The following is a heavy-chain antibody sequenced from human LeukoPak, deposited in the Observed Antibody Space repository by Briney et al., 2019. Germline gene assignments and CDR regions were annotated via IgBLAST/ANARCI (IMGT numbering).Heavy chain of an antibody. CDR3: AGGLLVLYYYYGMDV. CDR1: GGSFSGYY. CDR2: INHSGST. V-gene: IGHV4-34*01. Sequence: SETLSLTCAVYGGSFSGYYWSWIRQPPGKGLEWIGEINHSGSTNYNPSLKSRVTISVDTSKNQFSLKLSSVTAADTAVYYCAGGLLVLYYYYGMDVWGQGTTVTVSS. D-gene: IGHD6-13*01. J-gene: IGHJ6*02.